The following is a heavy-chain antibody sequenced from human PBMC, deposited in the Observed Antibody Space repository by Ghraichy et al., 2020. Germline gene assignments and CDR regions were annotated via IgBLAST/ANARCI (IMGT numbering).Heavy chain of an antibody. CDR3: ARGEYQLLREHYYFDY. V-gene: IGHV4-59*01. D-gene: IGHD2-2*01. CDR1: GGSISSYY. CDR2: IYYSGST. J-gene: IGHJ4*02. Sequence: SETLSLTCTVSGGSISSYYWSWIRQPPGKGLEWIGYIYYSGSTNYNPSLKSRVTISVDTSKNQFSLKLSSVTAADTAVYYCARGEYQLLREHYYFDYWGQGTLVTVSS.